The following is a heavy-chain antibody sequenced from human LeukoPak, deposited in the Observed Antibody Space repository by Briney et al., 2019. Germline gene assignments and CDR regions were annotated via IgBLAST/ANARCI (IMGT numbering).Heavy chain of an antibody. J-gene: IGHJ4*02. Sequence: GGSLRLSCAASGFTFSSYGMHWVRQAPGKGLEWVAAIWYDGSNKYYADSVKGRFTISRENSKNTLYLKMNSLRAEDTAVYYCASGGVLKDYWGQGTLVTVSS. CDR2: IWYDGSNK. CDR1: GFTFSSYG. CDR3: ASGGVLKDY. V-gene: IGHV3-33*01. D-gene: IGHD1-26*01.